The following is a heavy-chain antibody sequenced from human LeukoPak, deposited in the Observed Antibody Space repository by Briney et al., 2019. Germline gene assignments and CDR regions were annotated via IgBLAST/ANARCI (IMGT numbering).Heavy chain of an antibody. D-gene: IGHD4-23*01. CDR2: IYSSGST. V-gene: IGHV4-61*02. Sequence: SETLSLTCTVSGGSISSGSYYWSWIRQPAGKELEWIGRIYSSGSTSYNPSLKSRVTISVDTSKNQFSLKLSSVTAADTAVYYCASGVMTTVVTRFDYWGQGTLVTVSS. CDR1: GGSISSGSYY. CDR3: ASGVMTTVVTRFDY. J-gene: IGHJ4*02.